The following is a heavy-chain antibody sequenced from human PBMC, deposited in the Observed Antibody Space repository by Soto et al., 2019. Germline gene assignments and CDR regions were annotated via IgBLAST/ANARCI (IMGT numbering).Heavy chain of an antibody. CDR3: AKGGGSCCFDG. D-gene: IGHD2-15*01. J-gene: IGHJ4*02. Sequence: GGPLRLSCAASGFTFSTYAMSWDRQAPGKGLEWVLPTSGSGGNSTFYGDSVKGRLNISRDNSKYPLYLEMSSLGAEDTAVYYCAKGGGSCCFDGLGQGTLVTVYS. CDR2: TSGSGGNST. V-gene: IGHV3-23*01. CDR1: GFTFSTYA.